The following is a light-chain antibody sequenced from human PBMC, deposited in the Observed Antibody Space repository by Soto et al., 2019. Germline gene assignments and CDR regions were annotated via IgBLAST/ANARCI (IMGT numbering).Light chain of an antibody. V-gene: IGLV1-51*01. J-gene: IGLJ2*01. CDR1: RANIVKNY. Sequence: QSVLTQPPSVSESPGQQVTIFCAGSRANIVKNYVSWYPHLPGTAPKLLIYDNNKRPSGIHDRFSGSKSGTSATLGITGLQTGDEAEYYCGTWDSSLSVVGFGGGTKLTVL. CDR3: GTWDSSLSVVG. CDR2: DNN.